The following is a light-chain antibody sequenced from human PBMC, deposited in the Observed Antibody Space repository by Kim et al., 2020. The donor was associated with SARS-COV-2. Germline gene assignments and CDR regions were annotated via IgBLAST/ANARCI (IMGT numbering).Light chain of an antibody. CDR2: GKN. Sequence: SSELTQDPAVSVALGQTVRITCQGDSLRSYYASWYQQKPGQAPVLVIYGKNNRPSGIPDRFSGSSSGNTASLTITGAQAEDKADYYCNSRDSSGNHVVFGGGTQLTVL. V-gene: IGLV3-19*01. CDR3: NSRDSSGNHVV. J-gene: IGLJ2*01. CDR1: SLRSYY.